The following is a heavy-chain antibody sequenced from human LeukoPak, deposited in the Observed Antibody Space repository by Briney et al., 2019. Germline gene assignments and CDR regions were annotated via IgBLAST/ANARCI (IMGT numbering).Heavy chain of an antibody. D-gene: IGHD2-21*02. J-gene: IGHJ5*02. CDR1: GYSFTSYW. CDR2: IYPGDSDT. CDR3: ARLAVVVTATGWFDP. V-gene: IGHV5-51*01. Sequence: GESLKISCKGSGYSFTSYWIGWVRQMPGKGLEWMGIIYPGDSDTRYSPSFQGQVTISADRSISTAYLQWSSLKASDTAMYYCARLAVVVTATGWFDPWGQGTLVTVSS.